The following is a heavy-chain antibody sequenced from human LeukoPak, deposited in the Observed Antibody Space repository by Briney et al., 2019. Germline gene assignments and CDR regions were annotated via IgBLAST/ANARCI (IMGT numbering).Heavy chain of an antibody. V-gene: IGHV4-34*01. Sequence: SETLSLTCAVYGGSFSGYYWIWIRTPPATGLEWIGEINHSGSTNYNPSLKSRVTISVDTSKNQFSLKLSSVAAADTAVYYCSGGPGYSSSWYFDIWGQGTMVTVSS. CDR2: INHSGST. D-gene: IGHD6-13*01. CDR3: SGGPGYSSSWYFDI. CDR1: GGSFSGYY. J-gene: IGHJ3*02.